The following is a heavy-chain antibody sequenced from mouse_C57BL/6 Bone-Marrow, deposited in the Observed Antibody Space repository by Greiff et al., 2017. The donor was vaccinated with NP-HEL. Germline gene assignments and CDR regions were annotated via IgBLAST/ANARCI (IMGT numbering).Heavy chain of an antibody. CDR1: GYTFTSYG. CDR2: IYPRSGNT. Sequence: VQLQQSGAELARPGASVKLSCKASGYTFTSYGISWVKQRTGQGLEWIGEIYPRSGNTYYNEKFKGKATLTADKSSSTAYMELRSLTSEDSAVYFCARSLYYYGSRSYFDYWGQGTTLTVSS. CDR3: ARSLYYYGSRSYFDY. V-gene: IGHV1-81*01. J-gene: IGHJ2*01. D-gene: IGHD1-1*01.